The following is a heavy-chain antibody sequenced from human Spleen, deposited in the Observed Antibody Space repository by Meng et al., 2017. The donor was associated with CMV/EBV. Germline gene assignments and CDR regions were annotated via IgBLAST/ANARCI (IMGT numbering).Heavy chain of an antibody. V-gene: IGHV1-2*02. J-gene: IGHJ4*02. Sequence: ASVKVSCKASGYTFTAYYMHWVRRAPGQGLEWMGWIHPQSGVTNYAQKFQARVTLTRDTSINTGYMELSRLTSDDTAVYYCARDKNWGPDYWGQGTLVTVSS. CDR1: GYTFTAYY. CDR3: ARDKNWGPDY. D-gene: IGHD7-27*01. CDR2: IHPQSGVT.